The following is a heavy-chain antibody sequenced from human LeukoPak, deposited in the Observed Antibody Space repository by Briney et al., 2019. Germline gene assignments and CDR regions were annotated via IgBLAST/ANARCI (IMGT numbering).Heavy chain of an antibody. CDR1: GFTFSSYA. Sequence: GGSLRLSCAASGFTFSSYAMSWVRQTPGKGLEWVSAISSSGGSTYYADSVKGRFTISRDNSKNTLYLQMNSLRAEDTAVYYCAKAKPSSGWLLDYWGQGTLVTVSS. CDR3: AKAKPSSGWLLDY. V-gene: IGHV3-23*01. D-gene: IGHD6-19*01. J-gene: IGHJ4*02. CDR2: ISSSGGST.